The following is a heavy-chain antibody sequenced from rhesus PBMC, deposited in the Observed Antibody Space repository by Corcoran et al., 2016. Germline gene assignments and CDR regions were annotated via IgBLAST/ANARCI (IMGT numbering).Heavy chain of an antibody. J-gene: IGHJ4*01. CDR3: ARVDIATAYYFDY. V-gene: IGHV4-122*02. D-gene: IGHD5-36*01. CDR2: LTCRGTT. Sequence: QVQLQESGPGLVKPSETLSLTGAVSGGSISSGYYYWSWIRQPQGKGLEWIGYLTCRGTTRSTPSPTSRVTISRATSKNQFSLKLSSVTAADTAVYYCARVDIATAYYFDYWGQGVLVTVSS. CDR1: GGSISSGYYY.